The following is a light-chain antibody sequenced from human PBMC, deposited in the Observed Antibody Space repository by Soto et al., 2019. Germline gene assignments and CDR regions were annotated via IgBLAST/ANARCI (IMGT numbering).Light chain of an antibody. CDR1: QSVYSN. CDR3: QQYNNWPPLT. V-gene: IGKV3D-15*01. CDR2: GAS. J-gene: IGKJ4*01. Sequence: EIMMTQSPATLSVSPGERATLSCRASQSVYSNLAWYQQKPGQAPRLLIFGASTRATGIPARFSGSGSGTESTLAISSLQSEDFGVYYCQQYNNWPPLTFGGGTKV.